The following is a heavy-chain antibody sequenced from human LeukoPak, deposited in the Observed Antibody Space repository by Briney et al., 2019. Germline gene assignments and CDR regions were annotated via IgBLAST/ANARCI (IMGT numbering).Heavy chain of an antibody. Sequence: GGSLRLSCAASGFTFSSYAMHWVRQAPGKGLEWVAVISYDGSNKYYADSVKGRFTISRDNSKNTLYLQMNSLRAEDTAVYYCARSGDTAMVTGSWWGQGTLVTVSS. D-gene: IGHD5-18*01. V-gene: IGHV3-30*04. CDR1: GFTFSSYA. CDR3: ARSGDTAMVTGSW. J-gene: IGHJ4*02. CDR2: ISYDGSNK.